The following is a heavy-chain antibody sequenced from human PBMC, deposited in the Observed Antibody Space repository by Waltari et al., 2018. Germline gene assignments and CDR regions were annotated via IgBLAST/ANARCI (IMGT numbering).Heavy chain of an antibody. D-gene: IGHD3-22*01. CDR1: GGSFSGYY. J-gene: IGHJ4*02. Sequence: QVQLQQWGAGLLKPSETLSLTCAVYGGSFSGYYWSWIRQPPGKGLEWIGEINHSVRTNYTPSLKSRVTISVDTSKNQFSLKLSSVTAADTAVYYCARVKGEYYDDSSGYLDYWGQGTLVTVSS. CDR2: INHSVRT. CDR3: ARVKGEYYDDSSGYLDY. V-gene: IGHV4-34*01.